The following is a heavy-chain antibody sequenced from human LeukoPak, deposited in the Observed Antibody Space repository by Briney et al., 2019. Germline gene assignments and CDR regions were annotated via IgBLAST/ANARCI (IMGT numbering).Heavy chain of an antibody. CDR3: ARDPYSSSSYFDY. J-gene: IGHJ4*02. CDR2: ISGSGGST. Sequence: GGSLRLSCAASGFTFSSYGMSWVRQAPGKGLEWVSAISGSGGSTYYADSVKGRFTISRDNSKNTLYLQMNSLRAEDTAVYYCARDPYSSSSYFDYWGQGTLVTVSS. V-gene: IGHV3-23*01. CDR1: GFTFSSYG. D-gene: IGHD6-6*01.